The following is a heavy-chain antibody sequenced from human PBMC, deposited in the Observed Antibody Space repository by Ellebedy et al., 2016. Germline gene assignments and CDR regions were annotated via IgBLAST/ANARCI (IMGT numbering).Heavy chain of an antibody. CDR1: GFTFSSHW. J-gene: IGHJ3*01. Sequence: GGSLRLSCAASGFTFSSHWMSWVRQAPGKRLEWVANIKQDGSDKYYVDFVKGRFSISRDNSKNSLDLQMNTLRVEDTAVYYCVRDANGDYASNAFDVWGHGTMVTVSS. D-gene: IGHD4-17*01. CDR2: IKQDGSDK. CDR3: VRDANGDYASNAFDV. V-gene: IGHV3-7*03.